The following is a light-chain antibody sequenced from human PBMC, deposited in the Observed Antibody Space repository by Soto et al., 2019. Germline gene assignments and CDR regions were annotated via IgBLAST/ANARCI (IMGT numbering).Light chain of an antibody. V-gene: IGLV2-11*01. CDR3: CSYAGSYNVV. J-gene: IGLJ2*01. CDR2: DVI. CDR1: RSDVGGYDY. Sequence: QSALTQPRSVSGSPGQSVTISCTGTRSDVGGYDYVSWYQQYPGKAPKLMIHDVIKRPSGVPDRFSGSKSGNTASLTISGLQAEDEADYYCCSYAGSYNVVFGGGTKLTVL.